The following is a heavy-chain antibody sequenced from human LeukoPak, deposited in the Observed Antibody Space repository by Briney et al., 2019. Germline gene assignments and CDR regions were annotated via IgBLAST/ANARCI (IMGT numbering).Heavy chain of an antibody. CDR3: ARDSRVRGVIPVWFDP. CDR2: FYFTGST. V-gene: IGHV4-59*01. Sequence: AETLSLTCAVSGGSISSYYWSWIRQPPGKGLGWVGYFYFTGSTKYNPSLKSRVTISLDTSKNQFSLKLSSVTAADTPVYYCARDSRVRGVIPVWFDPWGQGTPVTVSS. CDR1: GGSISSYY. D-gene: IGHD3-10*01. J-gene: IGHJ5*02.